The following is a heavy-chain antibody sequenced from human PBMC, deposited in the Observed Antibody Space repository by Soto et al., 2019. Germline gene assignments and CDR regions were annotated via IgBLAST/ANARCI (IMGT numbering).Heavy chain of an antibody. V-gene: IGHV1-3*01. CDR1: GYTFSTSG. Sequence: ASVKVSCKASGYTFSTSGMHWVRQAPGQGLEWVGWINGVNGNTKYSQKFQDRVTITRDSSASTAYMEVSGLTSEDTGVFYCARAPRRPQLSAWGQGTQVTVSS. J-gene: IGHJ5*02. CDR3: ARAPRRPQLSA. CDR2: INGVNGNT. D-gene: IGHD1-1*01.